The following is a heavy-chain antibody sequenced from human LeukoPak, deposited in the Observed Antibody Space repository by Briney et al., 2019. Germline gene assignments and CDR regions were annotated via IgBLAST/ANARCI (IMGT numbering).Heavy chain of an antibody. V-gene: IGHV1-2*02. Sequence: APVKGSLQASGYTPPRHHMHRGGQGPRQRRGGVGWINPNSGGTNYAQKFQGRVTMTRDTSISTAYMELSRLRSDDTAVYYCARFPRYYYGSGSYDYWGQGTLVTVSS. D-gene: IGHD3-10*01. CDR2: INPNSGGT. CDR3: ARFPRYYYGSGSYDY. CDR1: GYTPPRHH. J-gene: IGHJ4*02.